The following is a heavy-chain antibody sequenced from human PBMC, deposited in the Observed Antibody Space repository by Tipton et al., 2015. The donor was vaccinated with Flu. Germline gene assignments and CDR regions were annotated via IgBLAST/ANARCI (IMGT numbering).Heavy chain of an antibody. V-gene: IGHV3-21*04. D-gene: IGHD2-2*01. CDR2: ISSTSTYM. J-gene: IGHJ4*02. CDR1: GFTFSTYT. Sequence: SLRLSCAASGFTFSTYTMTWVRQAPGKGLERVSSISSTSTYMYYADSMKGRFTISRDNAKNSLYLQMNSLRAEDTARYYCAKDLRCSTSCYGVLEYWGQGTLATVSS. CDR3: AKDLRCSTSCYGVLEY.